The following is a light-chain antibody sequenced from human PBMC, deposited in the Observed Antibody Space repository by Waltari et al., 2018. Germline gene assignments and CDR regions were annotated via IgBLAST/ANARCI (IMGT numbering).Light chain of an antibody. CDR2: RAS. Sequence: ITCRASQSISSWLAWYQQKPGKAPKLLIYRASSLESGVPSRFSGSGSGTEFTLTISSLQPDDFATYYCQQYNSYRTFGQGTKVEIK. CDR1: QSISSW. V-gene: IGKV1-5*03. CDR3: QQYNSYRT. J-gene: IGKJ1*01.